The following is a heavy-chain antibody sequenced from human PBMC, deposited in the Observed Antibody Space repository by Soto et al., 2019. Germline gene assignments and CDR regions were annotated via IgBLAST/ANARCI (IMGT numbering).Heavy chain of an antibody. Sequence: QVQLVESGGGVVQPGRSLRLSCEASGFTFRSYAMHWVRQAPGKGLEWVALISFDGSKKQYADSVKGRFTISRDNSKSTLSLQMTSLPIQDPAVYYCARSGSSFPLDHWGQGTLVPVSS. D-gene: IGHD1-26*01. CDR2: ISFDGSKK. J-gene: IGHJ4*02. CDR1: GFTFRSYA. V-gene: IGHV3-30*04. CDR3: ARSGSSFPLDH.